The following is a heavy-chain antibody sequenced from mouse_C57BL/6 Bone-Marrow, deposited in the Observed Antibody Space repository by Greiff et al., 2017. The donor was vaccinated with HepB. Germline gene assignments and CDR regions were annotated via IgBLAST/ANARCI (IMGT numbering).Heavy chain of an antibody. J-gene: IGHJ3*01. CDR1: GFTFSSYA. Sequence: EVKVEESGEGLVKPGGSLKLSCAASGFTFSSYAMSWVRQTPEKRLEWVAYISSGGDYIYYADTVKGRFTISRDNARNTLYLQMSSLKSEDTAMYYCTRDDGYWGFAYWGQGTLVTVSA. D-gene: IGHD2-3*01. V-gene: IGHV5-9-1*02. CDR3: TRDDGYWGFAY. CDR2: ISSGGDYI.